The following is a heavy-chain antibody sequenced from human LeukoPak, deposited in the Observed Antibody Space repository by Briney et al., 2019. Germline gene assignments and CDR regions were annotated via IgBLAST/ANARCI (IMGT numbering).Heavy chain of an antibody. V-gene: IGHV4-59*01. J-gene: IGHJ5*02. CDR1: GGSISNYY. CDR2: IYYSGST. Sequence: PSETLSLTCTVSGGSISNYYWSWIRQPPGKGLEWIGYIYYSGSTNYNPSLKSRVTISVDTSKNQFSLKLSSVTAADTAVYYCASYPLLKSGSHYTVNWFDPWGQGTLVTVFS. D-gene: IGHD3-22*01. CDR3: ASYPLLKSGSHYTVNWFDP.